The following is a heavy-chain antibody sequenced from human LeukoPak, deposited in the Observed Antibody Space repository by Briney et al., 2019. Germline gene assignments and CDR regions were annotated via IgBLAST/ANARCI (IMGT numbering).Heavy chain of an antibody. D-gene: IGHD3-16*01. CDR2: ISGSSGTI. V-gene: IGHV3-48*01. J-gene: IGHJ6*03. CDR3: ARRPEFGVLYYMDV. CDR1: GFTLSNYS. Sequence: GALRLSFAASGFTLSNYSMKWVRPAPGEGLGWGSYISGSSGTIYYAASVKGRFTISRDNAKNSLYLQMNSLRAEDTAVYYCARRPEFGVLYYMDVWGKGTTVAVSS.